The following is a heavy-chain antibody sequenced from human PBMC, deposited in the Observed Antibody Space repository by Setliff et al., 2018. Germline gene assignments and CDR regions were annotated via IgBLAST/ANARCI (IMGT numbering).Heavy chain of an antibody. CDR3: VGRDFSGGDS. CDR2: VYSSSSP. V-gene: IGHV4-4*08. CDR1: GASISSSY. J-gene: IGHJ5*01. Sequence: PSETLSLTCNVSGASISSSYWTWIRQPPGNELEWIGYVYSSSSPYYEPSLKRRVTISISADTSNKAFSLNLFSVTAADTAVYYCVGRDFSGGDSWGHGTLVTVSS. D-gene: IGHD6-25*01.